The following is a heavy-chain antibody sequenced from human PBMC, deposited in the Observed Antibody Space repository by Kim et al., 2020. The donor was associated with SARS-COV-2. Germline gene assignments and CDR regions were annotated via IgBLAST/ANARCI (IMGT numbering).Heavy chain of an antibody. D-gene: IGHD6-19*01. CDR3: AKVTSGSSGWFEYFQH. CDR2: IRDSGGST. Sequence: GGSLRLSCAASGFTFNNYAMSWVRQAPGKGLEWVSGIRDSGGSTKYADSVKGRFSISRDNSKNTLYLQMDRLRAEDTAVYYCAKVTSGSSGWFEYFQHWGQGTLVTVSS. V-gene: IGHV3-23*01. CDR1: GFTFNNYA. J-gene: IGHJ1*01.